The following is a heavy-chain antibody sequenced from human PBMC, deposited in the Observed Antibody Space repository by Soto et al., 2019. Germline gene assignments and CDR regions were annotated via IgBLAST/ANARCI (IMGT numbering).Heavy chain of an antibody. CDR2: IYYGGTT. CDR1: GLTVSTNY. J-gene: IGHJ6*02. D-gene: IGHD3-9*01. V-gene: IGHV3-66*01. CDR3: ARDYDTSRGDWAYYGIDV. Sequence: EVQLAESGGGLVQPGGSLRISCAASGLTVSTNYMSWVRQAPGKGLEWVSIIYYGGTTYYADSVKGRFTISRDDSKNTLYLQMHSLRAEDTAVYYCARDYDTSRGDWAYYGIDVWGQGTTVTVSS.